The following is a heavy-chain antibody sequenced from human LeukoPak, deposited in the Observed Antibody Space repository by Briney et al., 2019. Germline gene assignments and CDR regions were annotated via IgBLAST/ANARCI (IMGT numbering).Heavy chain of an antibody. J-gene: IGHJ4*02. V-gene: IGHV1-2*02. D-gene: IGHD3-22*01. CDR2: INPHSGGT. CDR3: ARANPINYYDSSGYLVTDY. Sequence: ASVKVSCKASGYTFTGYYMHWVRQAPGQGLEWMGWINPHSGGTNYAQKFQGRVTMTRDTSISTAYMELSRLRSDDTAVYYCARANPINYYDSSGYLVTDYWGQGTLVTVSA. CDR1: GYTFTGYY.